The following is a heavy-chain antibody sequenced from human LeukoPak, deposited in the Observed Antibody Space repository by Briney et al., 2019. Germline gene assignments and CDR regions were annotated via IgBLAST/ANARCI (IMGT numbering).Heavy chain of an antibody. J-gene: IGHJ6*03. CDR2: IKQDGSEK. CDR3: VRREGWLGYYMDV. CDR1: GFTLSRYW. V-gene: IGHV3-7*01. D-gene: IGHD5-12*01. Sequence: PGGSLRLSCAASGFTLSRYWMTWVRQAPGKGLEWVANIKQDGSEKYYVDSVKGRFTISRDNAKNSVYLQMNSLRAEDTAVYYCVRREGWLGYYMDVWGKGTTVTVSS.